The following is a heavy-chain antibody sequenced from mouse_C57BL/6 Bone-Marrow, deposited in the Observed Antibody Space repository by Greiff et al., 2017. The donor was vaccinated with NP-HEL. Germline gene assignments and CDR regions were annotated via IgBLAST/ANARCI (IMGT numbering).Heavy chain of an antibody. D-gene: IGHD1-1*01. CDR2: IDPEDGET. CDR1: GFNIKDYY. V-gene: IGHV14-2*01. Sequence: VQLQQSGAELVKPGASVKLSCTASGFNIKDYYMHWVKQRTEQGLEWIGRIDPEDGETKYAPKFKGKATITADTSSNTAYLQLNSLTSEDTAVYYCSRPPPHYYGSSYPPWFAGWGTATLVTVSA. J-gene: IGHJ3*01. CDR3: SRPPPHYYGSSYPPWFAG.